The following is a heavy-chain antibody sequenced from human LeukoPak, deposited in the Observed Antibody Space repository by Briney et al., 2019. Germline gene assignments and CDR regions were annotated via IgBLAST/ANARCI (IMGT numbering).Heavy chain of an antibody. Sequence: GGSLRLSCAASGFTVSSNYMSWVRQAPGEGLEWVSVIYSGGSTYYADSVKGRFTISSDNSKNTVYLQMTSLRAEDTAVYYCARDLGDSFDYWGQGTLVTVSS. CDR3: ARDLGDSFDY. J-gene: IGHJ4*02. D-gene: IGHD1-26*01. V-gene: IGHV3-53*01. CDR2: IYSGGST. CDR1: GFTVSSNY.